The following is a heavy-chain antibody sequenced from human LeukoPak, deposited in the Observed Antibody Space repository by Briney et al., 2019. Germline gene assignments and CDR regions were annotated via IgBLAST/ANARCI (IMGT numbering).Heavy chain of an antibody. CDR3: ARASGSSAVPFDY. CDR2: ISAYNGNT. Sequence: ASVKVSRKASGYTFTSYGISWVRQAPGQGLEWMGWISAYNGNTNYAQKLQGKVTMTRDTSTSTLYMELSSLTSEDTAVYYCARASGSSAVPFDYWGQGTLVTVSS. V-gene: IGHV1-18*01. J-gene: IGHJ4*02. D-gene: IGHD3-10*01. CDR1: GYTFTSYG.